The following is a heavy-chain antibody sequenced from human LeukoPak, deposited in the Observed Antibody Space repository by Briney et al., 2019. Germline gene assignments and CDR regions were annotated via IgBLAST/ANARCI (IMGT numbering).Heavy chain of an antibody. D-gene: IGHD2/OR15-2a*01. CDR2: ISGDGGST. Sequence: GGSLRLSCAASGFTFTNAWMTWVRQAPGKGLEWVSLISGDGGSTYYADSVKGRFTISRDNSKNSLYLQMNSLRTEDTALYYCTKDIGSTAWANWFDPWGQGTLVTVSS. CDR1: GFTFTNAW. V-gene: IGHV3-43*02. J-gene: IGHJ5*02. CDR3: TKDIGSTAWANWFDP.